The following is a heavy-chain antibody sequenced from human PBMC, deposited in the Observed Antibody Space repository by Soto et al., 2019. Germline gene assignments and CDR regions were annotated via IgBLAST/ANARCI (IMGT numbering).Heavy chain of an antibody. Sequence: PGESLKISCKGSGYSFTSYWIGWVRQMPGKGLEWMGIIYPGDSDTRYSPSFQGQVTISADRPITTAYLQWSSLKASDTAMYYCARLIRDIVVVPAAISGMDVWGQGTTVTVSS. V-gene: IGHV5-51*01. CDR3: ARLIRDIVVVPAAISGMDV. J-gene: IGHJ6*02. D-gene: IGHD2-2*01. CDR1: GYSFTSYW. CDR2: IYPGDSDT.